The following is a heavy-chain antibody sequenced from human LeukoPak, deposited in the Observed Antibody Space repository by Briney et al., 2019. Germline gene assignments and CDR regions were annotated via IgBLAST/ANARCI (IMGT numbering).Heavy chain of an antibody. J-gene: IGHJ3*02. CDR1: GFTVSSNY. V-gene: IGHV3-66*01. CDR2: IYSGGST. D-gene: IGHD1-26*01. CDR3: AFDI. Sequence: GGSLRLSCAASGFTVSSNYMSWVRQAPGKGLEWVSVIYSGGSTYYADSVKGRFTISRAEDTAAYYCARGAPIGHYSGRDRDAFDIWGQGTMVTVSS.